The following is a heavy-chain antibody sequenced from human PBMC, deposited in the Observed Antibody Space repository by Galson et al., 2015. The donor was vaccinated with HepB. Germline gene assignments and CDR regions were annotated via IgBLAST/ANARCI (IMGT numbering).Heavy chain of an antibody. CDR3: AREVYSSSWYAPGVAFDI. D-gene: IGHD6-13*01. Sequence: CAISGDSVSSNSAAWNWIRQSPSRGLEWLGRTYYRSKWYNDYAVSVKSRITINPDTSKNQFSLQLNSVTPEDTAVYYCAREVYSSSWYAPGVAFDIWGQGTMVTVSS. V-gene: IGHV6-1*01. CDR1: GDSVSSNSAA. J-gene: IGHJ3*02. CDR2: TYYRSKWYN.